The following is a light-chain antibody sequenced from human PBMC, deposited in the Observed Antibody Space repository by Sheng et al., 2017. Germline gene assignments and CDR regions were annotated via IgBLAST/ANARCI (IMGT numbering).Light chain of an antibody. Sequence: QSALTQPRSVSGSPGQSVTISCTGTSSDVGRYNSVSWYQQHPGKAPKLMIYDVTERPSGVPHRFSGSKSGTSASLAISGLRSEDEADYYCAAWDDSLSGWVFGGGTKLTVL. CDR2: DVT. CDR3: AAWDDSLSGWV. J-gene: IGLJ3*02. V-gene: IGLV2-11*01. CDR1: SSDVGRYNS.